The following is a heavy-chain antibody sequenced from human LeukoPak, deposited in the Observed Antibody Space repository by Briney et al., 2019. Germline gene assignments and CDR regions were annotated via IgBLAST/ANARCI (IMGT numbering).Heavy chain of an antibody. J-gene: IGHJ4*02. CDR2: INHSGST. CDR3: ARVRGFAGVIALDY. Sequence: WETLSLTCAVYGGSFSGYYWSWIRQPPGKGLEWIGEINHSGSTNYNPSLKSRVTISVDTSKNQFSLKLSSVTAADTAVYYCARVRGFAGVIALDYWGQGTLVTVSS. D-gene: IGHD3-16*02. CDR1: GGSFSGYY. V-gene: IGHV4-34*01.